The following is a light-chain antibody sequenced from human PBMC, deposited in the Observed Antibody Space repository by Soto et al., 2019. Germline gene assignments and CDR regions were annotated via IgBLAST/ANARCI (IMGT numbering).Light chain of an antibody. CDR1: HSISSY. V-gene: IGKV1-5*03. CDR3: QQYNSFPWT. CDR2: NAS. Sequence: DIQMTQSPSTLSASVGDRVTITCRASHSISSYLTWYQQKPGKAPKLLIYNASNLESGVPSRFSGSGSGTDFTLTISSLQPDDSADYYCQQYNSFPWTFGQGTKAEIK. J-gene: IGKJ1*01.